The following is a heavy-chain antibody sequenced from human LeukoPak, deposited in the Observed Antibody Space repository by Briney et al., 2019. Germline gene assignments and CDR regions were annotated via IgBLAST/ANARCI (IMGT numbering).Heavy chain of an antibody. CDR3: ARKLGYCSSTSCRLIDY. CDR2: INHSGST. J-gene: IGHJ4*02. V-gene: IGHV4-34*01. Sequence: SETLSLTCAVYGVSFSGYYWSWIRQPPGKGLEWIGEINHSGSTNYNPSLKSRVTISVDTSKNQFSLKLSSVTAADTAVYYCARKLGYCSSTSCRLIDYWGQGTLVTVSS. D-gene: IGHD2-2*01. CDR1: GVSFSGYY.